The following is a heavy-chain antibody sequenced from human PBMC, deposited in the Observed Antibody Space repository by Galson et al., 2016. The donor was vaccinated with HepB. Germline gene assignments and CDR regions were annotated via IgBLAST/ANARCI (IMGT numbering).Heavy chain of an antibody. CDR3: ARALRGTTSSFEY. Sequence: SETLSLTCTVSGGSISNSYWSWFRQPPGKGPEWSGQTYYSGYTNYSPSLKSRVTISLDSSQNQISLRVGSVTAADTAVYYCARALRGTTSSFEYWGQGVLVTVSS. D-gene: IGHD4-17*01. J-gene: IGHJ4*02. V-gene: IGHV4-59*01. CDR2: TYYSGYT. CDR1: GGSISNSY.